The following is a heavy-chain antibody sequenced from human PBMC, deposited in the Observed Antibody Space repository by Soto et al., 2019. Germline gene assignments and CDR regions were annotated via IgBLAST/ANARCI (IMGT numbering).Heavy chain of an antibody. Sequence: SETLSLTYTVSGGSISSYYWSWIRQPAGKGLEWIGRIYTSGSTNYNPSLKSRVTMSVDTSKNQFSLKLSSVTAADTAVYYCARDLRLYGALDYWGQGTLVTVSS. D-gene: IGHD4-17*01. J-gene: IGHJ4*02. CDR1: GGSISSYY. CDR3: ARDLRLYGALDY. V-gene: IGHV4-4*07. CDR2: IYTSGST.